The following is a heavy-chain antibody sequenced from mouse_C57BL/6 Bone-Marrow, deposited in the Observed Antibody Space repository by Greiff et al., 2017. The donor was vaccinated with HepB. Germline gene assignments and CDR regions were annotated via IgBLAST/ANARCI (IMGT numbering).Heavy chain of an antibody. V-gene: IGHV1-61*01. CDR3: ARQDGSTDYAMDY. Sequence: VQLQQPGAELVRPGSSVKLSCKASGYTFTSYWMDWVKQRPGQGLEWIGNIYPSDSETHYNQKFKDKATLTVDKSSSTAYMQLSSLTSEDSAVYYCARQDGSTDYAMDYWGQGTSVTVSS. J-gene: IGHJ4*01. CDR2: IYPSDSET. D-gene: IGHD1-1*01. CDR1: GYTFTSYW.